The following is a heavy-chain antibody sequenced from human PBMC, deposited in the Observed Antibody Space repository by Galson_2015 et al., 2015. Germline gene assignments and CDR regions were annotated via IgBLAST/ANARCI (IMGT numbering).Heavy chain of an antibody. D-gene: IGHD1-7*01. V-gene: IGHV3-30-3*01. J-gene: IGHJ3*02. CDR2: ISPDGVSK. CDR1: GFTSSSYV. CDR3: AREGNFSPDI. Sequence: SLRLSCAGSGFTSSSYVMHWVRQAPGKGLEWVALISPDGVSKCYADSVQGRFTISRDGSENTLYLQLDSLRPEDTAVYYCAREGNFSPDIWGQGTVVTVS.